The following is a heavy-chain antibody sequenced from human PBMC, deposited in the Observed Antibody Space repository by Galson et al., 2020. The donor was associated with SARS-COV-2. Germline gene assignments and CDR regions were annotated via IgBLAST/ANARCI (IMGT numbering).Heavy chain of an antibody. CDR2: ISGSGGST. CDR1: GITFSSYA. CDR3: TKDLREYCSSSSCTYFYHGMDV. J-gene: IGHJ6*02. D-gene: IGHD2-2*01. Sequence: GGSLRLSCAASGITFSSYAMSWVRQAPGKGLEWVSGISGSGGSTYYEDSVKGRFTISRDNSKNTLFLQMNSLRAEDTAVYYCTKDLREYCSSSSCTYFYHGMDVWGQGTTVTVSS. V-gene: IGHV3-23*01.